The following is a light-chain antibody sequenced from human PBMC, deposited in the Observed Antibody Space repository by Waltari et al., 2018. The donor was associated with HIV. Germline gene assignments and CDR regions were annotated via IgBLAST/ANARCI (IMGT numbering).Light chain of an antibody. CDR2: ETS. V-gene: IGKV3-11*01. Sequence: EIVLTQSPATLSLSPGERATLSCRASQSVRNYLAWYQHKPGQSPRLLIYETSKRATGTAARFSGSESGTDFSLTISSLEPEDVGVYYCQQRSNWPPITFGQGTRVEIK. CDR1: QSVRNY. J-gene: IGKJ5*01. CDR3: QQRSNWPPIT.